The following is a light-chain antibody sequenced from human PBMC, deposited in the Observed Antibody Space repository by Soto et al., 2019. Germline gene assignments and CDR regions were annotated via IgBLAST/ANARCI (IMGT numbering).Light chain of an antibody. J-gene: IGLJ3*02. CDR3: SSYTTGSTGV. CDR2: EVT. V-gene: IGLV2-14*01. CDR1: SNDVGAYNF. Sequence: QSALTQPASVSGSPGQSITISCIGTSNDVGAYNFVSWYQQHPGKAPKLLIYEVTNRPSGISNRFSGSKSGYTASLTISGLQAEDESDYYCSSYTTGSTGVFGGGTKLTVL.